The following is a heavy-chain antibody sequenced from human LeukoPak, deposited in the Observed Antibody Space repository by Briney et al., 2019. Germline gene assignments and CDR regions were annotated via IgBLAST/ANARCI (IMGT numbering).Heavy chain of an antibody. CDR3: AISGGYYYYYGMDV. Sequence: SQTLSLTCAISGDSVSSNSAAWNWIRQSPSRGLEWLGRTYYRSKWYNDYAVSVKSRITINPNTSKNQFSLQLNSVTPEDTAVCYCAISGGYYYYYGMDVWGQGTTVTVSS. V-gene: IGHV6-1*01. CDR1: GDSVSSNSAA. J-gene: IGHJ6*02. CDR2: TYYRSKWYN. D-gene: IGHD3-10*01.